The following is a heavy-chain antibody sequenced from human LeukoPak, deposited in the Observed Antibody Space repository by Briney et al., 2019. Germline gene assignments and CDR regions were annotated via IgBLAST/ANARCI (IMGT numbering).Heavy chain of an antibody. CDR2: ISWNSGSI. J-gene: IGHJ1*01. CDR3: VKANNRAEYFQH. D-gene: IGHD1-14*01. Sequence: GGSLRLSCAASGFTFDDYAMHWVRQAPGKGLEWVSGISWNSGSIGYADSVKGRFTISRDNAKNSLYLQMNSLRAADMALYYCVKANNRAEYFQHWGQGTLVTVSS. V-gene: IGHV3-9*03. CDR1: GFTFDDYA.